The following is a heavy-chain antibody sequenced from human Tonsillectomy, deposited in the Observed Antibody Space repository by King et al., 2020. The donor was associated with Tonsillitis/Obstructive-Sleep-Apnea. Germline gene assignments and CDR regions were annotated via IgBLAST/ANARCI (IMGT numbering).Heavy chain of an antibody. CDR1: GFTLRVYA. CDR3: AKDAGTSSSSFSDY. CDR2: ISYDVRND. J-gene: IGHJ4*02. D-gene: IGHD6-6*01. V-gene: IGHV3-30*01. Sequence: VQLVESGGGVVHPGTSLRLSCAASGFTLRVYAMHWVRQAPGKGLEWVAVISYDVRNDYYADSVMGRFTVSRDNSKNTLYLQMNSLRAEDTAVYYCAKDAGTSSSSFSDYWGQGTLVTVSS.